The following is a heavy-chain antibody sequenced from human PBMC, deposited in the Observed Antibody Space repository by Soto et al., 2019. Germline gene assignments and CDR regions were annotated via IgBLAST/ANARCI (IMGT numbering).Heavy chain of an antibody. V-gene: IGHV3-23*01. CDR1: GFPFSSYA. J-gene: IGHJ4*02. CDR2: ISGSGGST. CDR3: ATNMKDSSSWYPADY. Sequence: TGGSLRLSCAASGFPFSSYAMSWVRQAPGKGLEWVSAISGSGGSTYYADSVKGRFTISRDNSKNTLYLQMNSLRAEDTAVYYRATNMKDSSSWYPADYWGQGTLVTVSS. D-gene: IGHD6-13*01.